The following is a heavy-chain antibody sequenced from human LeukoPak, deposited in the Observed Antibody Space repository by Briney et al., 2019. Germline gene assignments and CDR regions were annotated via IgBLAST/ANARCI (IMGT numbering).Heavy chain of an antibody. D-gene: IGHD3-10*01. CDR2: IYYTGST. Sequence: SETLSLTCTVSGGSISSHFWSWVRQPPGKGLEWIGSIYYTGSTNYNPSLKSRITMSVDTSKNQFSLKLSSVTAADTAVYCCARSYNSGSYYPYYFDYWGQGTLVTVSS. CDR3: ARSYNSGSYYPYYFDY. CDR1: GGSISSHF. V-gene: IGHV4-59*11. J-gene: IGHJ4*02.